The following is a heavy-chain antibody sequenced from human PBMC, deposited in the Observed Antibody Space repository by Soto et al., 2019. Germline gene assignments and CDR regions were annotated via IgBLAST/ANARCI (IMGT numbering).Heavy chain of an antibody. CDR2: IYHSGST. D-gene: IGHD3-16*01. J-gene: IGHJ6*02. V-gene: IGHV4-30-2*01. CDR1: GGSISSGGYS. CDR3: ARGPVGGMDV. Sequence: PSETLSLTCAVSGGSISSGGYSWSWIRQPPGKGLEWIGYIYHSGSTYYNPSLKSRVTISVDRSKNQFSLKLSSVTAADTAVYYCARGPVGGMDVWGQGTTVTVSS.